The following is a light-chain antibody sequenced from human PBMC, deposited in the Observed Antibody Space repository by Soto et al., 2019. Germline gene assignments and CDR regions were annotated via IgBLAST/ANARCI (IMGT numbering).Light chain of an antibody. CDR1: QSVSSSY. V-gene: IGKV3-20*01. CDR2: VAS. J-gene: IGKJ5*01. CDR3: QQYGSSPRIT. Sequence: EIVLTQSPGTLSLSPGERGTLSCRASQSVSSSYLAWYKQKPGQAPRLLVYVASSRATGIPDRCSGRGSGTDFTLTISRLEPEDFAVYYCQQYGSSPRITFGQGTRLE.